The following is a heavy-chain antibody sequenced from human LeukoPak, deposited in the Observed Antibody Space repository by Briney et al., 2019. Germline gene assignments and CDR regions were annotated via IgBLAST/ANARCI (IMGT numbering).Heavy chain of an antibody. J-gene: IGHJ5*02. CDR3: ARVERNYYDSSGYYNNWFDP. CDR2: ISAYNGNT. D-gene: IGHD3-22*01. V-gene: IGHV1-18*01. Sequence: ASVKVSCTASGYTFTSYGISWVRQAPGQGLEWMGWISAYNGNTNYAQKLQGRVTMTTDTSTSTAYMELRSLRSDDTAVYYCARVERNYYDSSGYYNNWFDPWGQGTLVTVSS. CDR1: GYTFTSYG.